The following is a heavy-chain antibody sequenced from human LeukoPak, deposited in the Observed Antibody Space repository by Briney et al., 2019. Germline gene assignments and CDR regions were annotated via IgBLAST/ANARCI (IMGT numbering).Heavy chain of an antibody. V-gene: IGHV3-23*01. J-gene: IGHJ4*02. CDR2: LSGRGRNT. D-gene: IGHD1-1*01. Sequence: GGALGLSFSTPGFTLCRYALSWVRPAPGEGLGWVSVLSGRGRNTNYADSVKGRFTISRDNSKNTLFLQMNSLRADDTAVYYCAKSIMGTTGLLDSWGQGTLVTVSS. CDR1: GFTLCRYA. CDR3: AKSIMGTTGLLDS.